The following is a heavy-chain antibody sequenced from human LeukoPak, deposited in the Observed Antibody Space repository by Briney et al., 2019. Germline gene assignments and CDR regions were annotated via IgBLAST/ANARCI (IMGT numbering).Heavy chain of an antibody. D-gene: IGHD2-8*01. V-gene: IGHV3-11*05. Sequence: GGSLSLSCAASGFTFSDYYMSWIRQAPGKGLEWISYISSSSTSTNYADSVKGRFTISRDNAKNSLYLQMNSLRAEDTAVYYCAKANGYYFDCWGQGTLVTVSS. J-gene: IGHJ4*02. CDR2: ISSSSTST. CDR1: GFTFSDYY. CDR3: AKANGYYFDC.